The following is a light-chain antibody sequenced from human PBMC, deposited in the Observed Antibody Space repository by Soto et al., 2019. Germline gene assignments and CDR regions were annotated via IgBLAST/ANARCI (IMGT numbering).Light chain of an antibody. V-gene: IGKV3-20*01. CDR2: GAS. CDR3: QQYGSSPGIT. CDR1: QSVSSSY. Sequence: EIVLTQSPGTLSLSPGERATLSCRASQSVSSSYLAWNQQKPGQAPRLLIYGASGRATGIPDRFGGSGSGTDFTLTITRLEPEDFAVYYCQQYGSSPGITFGQGTRLEIK. J-gene: IGKJ5*01.